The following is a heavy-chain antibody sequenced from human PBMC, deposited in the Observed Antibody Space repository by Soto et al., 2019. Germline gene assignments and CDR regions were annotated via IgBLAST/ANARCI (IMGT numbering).Heavy chain of an antibody. CDR2: ISGSGGST. J-gene: IGHJ6*02. Sequence: GGSLRLSCAASGFTFSSYAMSWVRQAPGKGLEWVSAISGSGGSTYYADSVKGRFTISRDNSKNTLYLQMNSPRAEDTAVYYCAKSTLLYSHNLYGMDVWGQGTTVTVSS. D-gene: IGHD2-8*01. V-gene: IGHV3-23*01. CDR1: GFTFSSYA. CDR3: AKSTLLYSHNLYGMDV.